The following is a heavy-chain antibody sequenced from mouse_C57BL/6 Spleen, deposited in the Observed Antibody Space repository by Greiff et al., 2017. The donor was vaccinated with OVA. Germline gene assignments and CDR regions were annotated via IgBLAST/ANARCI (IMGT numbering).Heavy chain of an antibody. Sequence: QVQLQQPGAELVRPGTSVKLSCKASGYTFTSYWMHWVKQRPGQGLEWIGVIDPSDSYTNYNQKFKGKATLTVDTSSSTAYMQLSSLTSEDSAVYYCAREITTGVEGYFDVWGTGTTVTVSS. J-gene: IGHJ1*03. CDR2: IDPSDSYT. V-gene: IGHV1-59*01. CDR1: GYTFTSYW. CDR3: AREITTGVEGYFDV. D-gene: IGHD1-1*01.